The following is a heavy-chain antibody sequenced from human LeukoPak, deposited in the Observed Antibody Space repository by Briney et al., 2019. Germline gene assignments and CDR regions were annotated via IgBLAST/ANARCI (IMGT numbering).Heavy chain of an antibody. CDR1: GFSFSGYG. J-gene: IGHJ4*02. CDR2: ISHDGDEK. Sequence: GGSLRLSCAASGFSFSGYGMHWVRQAPGKGLKWVAHISHDGDEKDYAVSVKGRFTITRDNSKNTLDLDMTSLRTDDTAVYYCARAEVLTASPLDLWGQGNLVTVSS. D-gene: IGHD2-21*02. V-gene: IGHV3-30*03. CDR3: ARAEVLTASPLDL.